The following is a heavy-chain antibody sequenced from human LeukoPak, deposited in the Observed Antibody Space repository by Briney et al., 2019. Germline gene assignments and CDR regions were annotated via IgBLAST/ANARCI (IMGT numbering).Heavy chain of an antibody. Sequence: GGSLRLSCAASGFTFSSYAMSWVRQAPGKGLEWVSAISGSGGSTYYADSVKGRFTISRDNSKKTLYLQMNSLRAEDTAVYYCAKSSGCSSTSCYSRVFDYWGQGTLVTVSS. J-gene: IGHJ4*02. D-gene: IGHD2-2*01. CDR3: AKSSGCSSTSCYSRVFDY. CDR1: GFTFSSYA. V-gene: IGHV3-23*01. CDR2: ISGSGGST.